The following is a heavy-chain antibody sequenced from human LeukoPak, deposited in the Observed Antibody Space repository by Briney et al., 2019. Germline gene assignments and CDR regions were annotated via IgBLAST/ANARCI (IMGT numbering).Heavy chain of an antibody. J-gene: IGHJ3*02. CDR2: ISYDGSNK. CDR1: GFTFSSYG. Sequence: GGSLRLSCAASGFTFSSYGMHWVRQAPGKGLEGVAVISYDGSNKYYADSVKGRFTISRDNSKNTLYLQMNSLRAEDTAVYYCAKDAGQWEPPSDAFDIWGQGTMVTVSS. D-gene: IGHD1-26*01. CDR3: AKDAGQWEPPSDAFDI. V-gene: IGHV3-30*18.